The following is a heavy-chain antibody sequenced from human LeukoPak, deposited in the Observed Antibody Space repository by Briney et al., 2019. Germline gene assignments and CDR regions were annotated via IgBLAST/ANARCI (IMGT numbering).Heavy chain of an antibody. CDR2: ISSGSLTI. Sequence: GGSLRLFCAASGFTFSTNSMNWVRQAPGKGLEWVSYISSGSLTIYYADSVKGRFTISRDNAKNSLYLQMNSLRAEDTAVYYCARGLTPDYWGQGTLVTVSS. CDR3: ARGLTPDY. V-gene: IGHV3-48*01. CDR1: GFTFSTNS. D-gene: IGHD3-16*01. J-gene: IGHJ4*02.